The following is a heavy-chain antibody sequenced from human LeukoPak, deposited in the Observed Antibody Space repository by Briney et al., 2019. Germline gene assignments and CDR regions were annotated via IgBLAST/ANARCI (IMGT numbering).Heavy chain of an antibody. V-gene: IGHV3-48*03. CDR2: ISSSLDSSM. J-gene: IGHJ6*03. CDR3: ARGVRDILSGYYTDYYFYYMDV. D-gene: IGHD3-3*01. Sequence: GGSLRLSCAASGFTFSSYEMNWVRQAPGKGLEWVSFISSSLDSSMYYADSVKGRFTISRDNAKNSLYLQMNSLRAEDTAVYCARGVRDILSGYYTDYYFYYMDVWGKGTTVTVSS. CDR1: GFTFSSYE.